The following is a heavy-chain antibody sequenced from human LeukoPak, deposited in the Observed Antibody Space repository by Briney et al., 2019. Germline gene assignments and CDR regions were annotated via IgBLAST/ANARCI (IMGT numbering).Heavy chain of an antibody. Sequence: SETLSLTCTVSGGSINSNTYYWGWVRQSPGKGLEWIGSIHYSGSPYYYNYRGSTFYNPSLKSRITISVDTSKNQFSLKLTSVIAADTAIYYCARNDSGGFDAFDIWGQGTIVIVSS. D-gene: IGHD3-22*01. CDR1: GGSINSNTYY. V-gene: IGHV4-39*01. CDR3: ARNDSGGFDAFDI. J-gene: IGHJ3*02. CDR2: IHYSGSPYYYNYRGST.